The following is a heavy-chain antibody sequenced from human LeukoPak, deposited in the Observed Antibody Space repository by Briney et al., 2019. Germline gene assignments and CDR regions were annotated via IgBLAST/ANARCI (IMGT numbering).Heavy chain of an antibody. V-gene: IGHV4-31*03. J-gene: IGHJ5*02. CDR2: IYYSGST. Sequence: SETLSLTCTVSGGSISSGGYYWSWIRQHPGKGLEWIGYIYYSGSTYYNPSLKSRVTISVDTSKNQFSLRLSSVTAADTAVYYCATSGGYDATFDPWGQGTLVTVSS. D-gene: IGHD5-12*01. CDR3: ATSGGYDATFDP. CDR1: GGSISSGGYY.